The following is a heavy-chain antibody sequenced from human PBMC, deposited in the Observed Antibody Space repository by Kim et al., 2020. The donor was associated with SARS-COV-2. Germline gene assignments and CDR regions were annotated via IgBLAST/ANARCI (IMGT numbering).Heavy chain of an antibody. V-gene: IGHV5-10-1*01. CDR3: ARHDRLPMDV. D-gene: IGHD3-22*01. J-gene: IGHJ6*02. CDR2: T. Sequence: TNDSPSFQGHVTISADKSISTAYLQWSILKASDTAMYYCARHDRLPMDVWGQGTTVTVSS.